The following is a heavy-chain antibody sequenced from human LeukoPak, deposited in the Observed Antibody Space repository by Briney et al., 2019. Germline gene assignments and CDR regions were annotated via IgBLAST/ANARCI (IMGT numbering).Heavy chain of an antibody. V-gene: IGHV1-8*02. D-gene: IGHD3-10*01. CDR1: GYTFTGYY. Sequence: ASVKVSCKASGYTFTGYYMHWVRQAPGQGLEWMGWMNPNSGNTGYAQKFQGRVTMTRNTSISTAYMELSSLRSEDTAVYYSARKGALQRWFGELLYDYWGQGTLVTVSS. CDR2: MNPNSGNT. J-gene: IGHJ4*02. CDR3: ARKGALQRWFGELLYDY.